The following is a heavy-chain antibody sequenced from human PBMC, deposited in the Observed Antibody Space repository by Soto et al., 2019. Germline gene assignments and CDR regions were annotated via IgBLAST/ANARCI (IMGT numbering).Heavy chain of an antibody. Sequence: SGPTLVNPTQTLTLTCTFSGFSLSTSGMCVSWIRQPPGKALEWLALIDWGDEKYYSTSLKTRLTISKDTSKNQVVLTMTNMDPVDTATYDCARIRNTRGSGWYYFDYWSQGTLVTSPQ. CDR2: IDWGDEK. CDR3: ARIRNTRGSGWYYFDY. J-gene: IGHJ4*02. V-gene: IGHV2-70*01. CDR1: GFSLSTSGMC. D-gene: IGHD6-19*01.